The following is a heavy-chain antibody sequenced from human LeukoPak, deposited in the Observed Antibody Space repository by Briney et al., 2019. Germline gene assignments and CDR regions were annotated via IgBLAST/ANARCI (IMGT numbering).Heavy chain of an antibody. V-gene: IGHV4-39*07. D-gene: IGHD2-2*01. CDR2: INHSGST. CDR1: GGSISSGGYY. CDR3: ARGVPRYPIVVVPAAPPCFDY. Sequence: SETLSLTCTVSGGSISSGGYYWSWIRQPPGKGLEWIGEINHSGSTNYNPSLKSRVTISVDTSKNQFSLKLSSVTAADTAVYYCARGVPRYPIVVVPAAPPCFDYWGQGTLVTVSS. J-gene: IGHJ4*02.